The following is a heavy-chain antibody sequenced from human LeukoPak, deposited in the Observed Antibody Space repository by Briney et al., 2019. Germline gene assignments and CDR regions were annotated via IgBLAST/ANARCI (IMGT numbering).Heavy chain of an antibody. CDR2: IYYSGST. CDR1: GGSISSGGYY. V-gene: IGHV4-31*03. CDR3: ARDQRTMIEPTHYYYYGMDV. Sequence: SRTLSLTCTVSGGSISSGGYYWSWIRQHPGKGLEWIGYIYYSGSTYYNPSLKSRVTISVDTSKNQFSLKLSSVTAADTAVYYCARDQRTMIEPTHYYYYGMDVWGQGTTVTVSS. D-gene: IGHD3-22*01. J-gene: IGHJ6*02.